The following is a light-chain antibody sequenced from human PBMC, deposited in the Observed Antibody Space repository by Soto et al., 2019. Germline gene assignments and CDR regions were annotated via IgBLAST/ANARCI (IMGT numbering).Light chain of an antibody. J-gene: IGLJ1*01. Sequence: QSALPQPRSVSGSPGQSVTFSCTGTSSDVGAYSYVSWYQQHPGKDPKLIIYDVIKRPSGVPDRFSGSKSGNTASLTISGLQSEDEADYYCCSYAGSYTHVFGSGTKVTVL. CDR2: DVI. CDR1: SSDVGAYSY. V-gene: IGLV2-11*01. CDR3: CSYAGSYTHV.